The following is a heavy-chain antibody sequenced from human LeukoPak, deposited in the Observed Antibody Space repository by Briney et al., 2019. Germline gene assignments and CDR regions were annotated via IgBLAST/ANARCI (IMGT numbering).Heavy chain of an antibody. CDR3: ASPRAFGSGLNY. J-gene: IGHJ4*02. CDR1: GGSISSSNW. Sequence: SETLSLTCAVSGGSISSSNWWSWVRQPPGKGLEWIGEIYHSGSTNYNPSLKSRVTISVDTSKNQFSLKLSSVTAADTAVYYCASPRAFGSGLNYWGQGTLVTVSS. V-gene: IGHV4-4*02. CDR2: IYHSGST. D-gene: IGHD3-10*01.